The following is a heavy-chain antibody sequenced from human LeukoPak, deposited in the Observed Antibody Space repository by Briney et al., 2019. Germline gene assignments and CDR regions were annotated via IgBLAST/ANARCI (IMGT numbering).Heavy chain of an antibody. D-gene: IGHD3-10*01. CDR3: ARGVINFRAFDI. J-gene: IGHJ3*02. Sequence: SETLSLTCTVSGGSISSYYWSWIRQPPGKGLEWIGYIYYSGSTNYNPSLKSRVTISVDTSKNQFSLKLSSVTAADTAVYYCARGVINFRAFDIWGQGAMVTVSS. CDR2: IYYSGST. CDR1: GGSISSYY. V-gene: IGHV4-59*01.